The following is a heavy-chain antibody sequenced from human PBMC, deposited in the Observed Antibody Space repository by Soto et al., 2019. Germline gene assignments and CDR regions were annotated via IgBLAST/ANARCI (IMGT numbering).Heavy chain of an antibody. CDR1: GGTFSSYT. CDR3: ASLMSSGYYYGMDV. CDR2: IIPILGIA. D-gene: IGHD3-10*01. V-gene: IGHV1-69*02. J-gene: IGHJ6*02. Sequence: SVKVSCKASGGTFSSYTSSWVRQAPGQGLEWMGRIIPILGIANYAQKFQGRVTITADKSTSTAYMELSSLRSEDTAVYYCASLMSSGYYYGMDVWGQGTTVTVSS.